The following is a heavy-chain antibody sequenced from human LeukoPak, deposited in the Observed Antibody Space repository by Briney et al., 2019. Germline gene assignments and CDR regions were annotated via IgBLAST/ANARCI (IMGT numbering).Heavy chain of an antibody. CDR3: ARDPRIAARPPFDY. Sequence: GGSLRLSCAASGFTFSSYWMSWVRQAPGKGLEWVANIKQDGSEKYYVDSVKGRFTISRDNAKNSLYLQMNSLRAEDTAVYYCARDPRIAARPPFDYWGQGTLVTVSS. CDR1: GFTFSSYW. D-gene: IGHD6-6*01. J-gene: IGHJ4*02. CDR2: IKQDGSEK. V-gene: IGHV3-7*01.